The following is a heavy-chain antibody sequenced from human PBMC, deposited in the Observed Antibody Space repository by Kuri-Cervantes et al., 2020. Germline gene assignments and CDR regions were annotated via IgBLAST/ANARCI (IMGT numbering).Heavy chain of an antibody. CDR1: GFTVSSNY. J-gene: IGHJ4*02. CDR3: ARFIAAAGNPGEN. CDR2: IYSVGST. Sequence: GGSLRLSCAASGFTVSSNYISWVRQAPGKGLEWVSVIYSVGSTYYADSVKGRFTISRDNSKSTLYLQMSSLRAEDTAVYYCARFIAAAGNPGENWGQGTLVTVSS. D-gene: IGHD6-13*01. V-gene: IGHV3-53*01.